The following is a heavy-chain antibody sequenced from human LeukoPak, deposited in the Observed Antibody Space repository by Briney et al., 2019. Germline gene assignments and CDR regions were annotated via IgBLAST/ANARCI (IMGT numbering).Heavy chain of an antibody. CDR2: IIPIFGTA. V-gene: IGHV1-69*13. CDR1: GGTFSSYA. CDR3: ARGRNSGYDTVYYYYGMDV. D-gene: IGHD5-12*01. Sequence: SVKVSCKASGGTFSSYAISWVRQAPGQGLEWMGGIIPIFGTANYAQKFQGRVTITADESTSTAYMELSSLRSEDTAVYYCARGRNSGYDTVYYYYGMDVWGQGTTVTVSS. J-gene: IGHJ6*02.